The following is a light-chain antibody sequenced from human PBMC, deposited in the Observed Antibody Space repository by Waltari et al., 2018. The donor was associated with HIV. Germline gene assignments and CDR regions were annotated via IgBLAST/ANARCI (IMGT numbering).Light chain of an antibody. CDR2: AAS. CDR1: QSISSY. V-gene: IGKV1-39*01. J-gene: IGKJ3*01. Sequence: DIQMTQSQSSLSASVVDRVTITCRASQSISSYLNWYQQKPGKAPKLLIYAASSLQSGVPSRFSGSGFGTDFTLTISSLQPEDFATYYCQQSNSSPFTFGPGTKVDIK. CDR3: QQSNSSPFT.